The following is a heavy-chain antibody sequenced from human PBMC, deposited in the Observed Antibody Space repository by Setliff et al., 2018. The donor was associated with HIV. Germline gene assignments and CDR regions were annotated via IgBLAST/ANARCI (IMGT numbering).Heavy chain of an antibody. CDR1: GYRFSDNW. Sequence: GESLKISCQTSGYRFSDNWIGWVRQMPGKGLEWMGIIYPGDSDTRYSPSFQGQVTISADKSFSTADLQWSSLKASDTAMYYCARGGVVGGTPFGPNAPPYFDYWGQGTLVTV. CDR2: IYPGDSDT. V-gene: IGHV5-51*01. CDR3: ARGGVVGGTPFGPNAPPYFDY. J-gene: IGHJ4*02. D-gene: IGHD2-15*01.